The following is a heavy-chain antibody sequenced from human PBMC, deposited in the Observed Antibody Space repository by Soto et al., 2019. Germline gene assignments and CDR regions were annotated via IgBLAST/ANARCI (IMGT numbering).Heavy chain of an antibody. CDR2: MSPNSGNT. Sequence: ASVKVSCKASGYTFTSYDINWVRQATGQGLEWMGWMSPNSGNTGYAQKFQGRVTMTRDTSISTAYMELSRLTSDDTAVYYCASAAVTGTAGLDFWGQGTQVTVSS. V-gene: IGHV1-8*01. D-gene: IGHD6-19*01. J-gene: IGHJ4*02. CDR3: ASAAVTGTAGLDF. CDR1: GYTFTSYD.